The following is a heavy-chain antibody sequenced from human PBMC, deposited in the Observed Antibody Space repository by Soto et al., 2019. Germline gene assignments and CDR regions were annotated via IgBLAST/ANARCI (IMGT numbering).Heavy chain of an antibody. CDR3: AASGYDTCVDY. D-gene: IGHD5-12*01. Sequence: EVQLVESGGGLVQPGESLKLSCAASGFTFSGSAMHWVRQASGKGLEWVGRIRSNSNNYATAYAASVKGRFTIYRDDSKNTAYLQMNSLKTEDTAVYYCAASGYDTCVDYWGQGNLVTVSS. J-gene: IGHJ4*02. CDR1: GFTFSGSA. V-gene: IGHV3-73*02. CDR2: IRSNSNNYAT.